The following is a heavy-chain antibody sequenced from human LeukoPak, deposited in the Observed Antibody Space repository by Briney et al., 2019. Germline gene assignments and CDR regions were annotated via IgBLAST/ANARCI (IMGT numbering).Heavy chain of an antibody. CDR1: GXSFSTYW. CDR2: IKQDGSGK. V-gene: IGHV3-7*01. Sequence: GGSLRLSCAASGXSFSTYWMSWVRQAPGKGLEWVANIKQDGSGKYYVDSAKGRFTISRDNAKNSLYLQMNSLRAEDTAVYYCATDLGSSRPNFWGQGILVTVSS. D-gene: IGHD6-13*01. J-gene: IGHJ4*02. CDR3: ATDLGSSRPNF.